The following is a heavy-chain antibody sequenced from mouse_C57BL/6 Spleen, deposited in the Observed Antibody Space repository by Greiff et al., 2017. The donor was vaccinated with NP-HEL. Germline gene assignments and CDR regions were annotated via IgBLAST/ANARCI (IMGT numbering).Heavy chain of an antibody. J-gene: IGHJ3*01. Sequence: QVTLKESGAELARPGASVKLSCKASGYTFTSYGISWVKQRTGQGLEWIGEIYPRSGNTYYNEKFKGKATLTADKSSSTAYMELRSLTSEDSAVYFCARIGDYYSNETFAYWGQGTLVTVSA. CDR3: ARIGDYYSNETFAY. D-gene: IGHD2-12*01. CDR2: IYPRSGNT. V-gene: IGHV1-81*01. CDR1: GYTFTSYG.